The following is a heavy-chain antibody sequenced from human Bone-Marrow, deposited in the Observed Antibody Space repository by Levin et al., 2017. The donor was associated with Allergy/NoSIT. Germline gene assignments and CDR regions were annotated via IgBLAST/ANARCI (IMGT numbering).Heavy chain of an antibody. CDR3: AKDMRSGTWCYFDY. Sequence: PGGSLRLSCAASGFTFDDYAMHWVRQAPGKGLEWVSGISWNSGRIGYADSVKGRFTISRDNAKNSLYLQMNSLRAEDTALYYCAKDMRSGTWCYFDYWGQGTLVTVSS. CDR2: ISWNSGRI. D-gene: IGHD2-8*02. V-gene: IGHV3-9*01. CDR1: GFTFDDYA. J-gene: IGHJ4*02.